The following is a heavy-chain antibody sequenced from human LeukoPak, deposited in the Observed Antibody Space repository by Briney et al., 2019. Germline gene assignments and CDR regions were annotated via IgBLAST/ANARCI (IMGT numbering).Heavy chain of an antibody. Sequence: SETLSLTCSVSGASINSYYWSWIRQSAGKGLEYIGRVYTTGGTHYNPTLKSRLTLSADTSRNQFYLTLSSATAADTAVYYCATGSGYYRGAEYFEYWGQGILVTVSS. J-gene: IGHJ1*01. CDR1: GASINSYY. CDR3: ATGSGYYRGAEYFEY. V-gene: IGHV4-4*07. D-gene: IGHD3-22*01. CDR2: VYTTGGT.